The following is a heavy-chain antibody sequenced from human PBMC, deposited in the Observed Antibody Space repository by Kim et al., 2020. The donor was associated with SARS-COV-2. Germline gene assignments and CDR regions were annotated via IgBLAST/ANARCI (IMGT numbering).Heavy chain of an antibody. V-gene: IGHV3-11*04. J-gene: IGHJ6*02. CDR2: ISSSGSTI. Sequence: GGSLRLSCAASGFTFSDYYMSWIRQAPGKGLEWVSYISSSGSTIYYADSVKGRFTISRDNAKNSLYLQMNSLRAEDTAVYYCARDGLWFGETSYGMDVWGQGTTVTVSS. D-gene: IGHD3-10*01. CDR3: ARDGLWFGETSYGMDV. CDR1: GFTFSDYY.